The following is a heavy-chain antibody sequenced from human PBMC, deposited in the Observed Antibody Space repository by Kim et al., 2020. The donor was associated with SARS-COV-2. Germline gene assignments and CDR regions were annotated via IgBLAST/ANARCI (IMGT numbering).Heavy chain of an antibody. V-gene: IGHV4-34*01. J-gene: IGHJ6*02. Sequence: ETLSLTCAVYGGSFSGYYWSWIRQPPGKGLEWIGEINHSGSTNYNPSLKSRVTISVDTSKNQFSLKPSSVTAADTAVYYCARRGYGSGSLYYYYYYGMDVWGQGTTVTVSS. CDR2: INHSGST. D-gene: IGHD3-10*01. CDR1: GGSFSGYY. CDR3: ARRGYGSGSLYYYYYYGMDV.